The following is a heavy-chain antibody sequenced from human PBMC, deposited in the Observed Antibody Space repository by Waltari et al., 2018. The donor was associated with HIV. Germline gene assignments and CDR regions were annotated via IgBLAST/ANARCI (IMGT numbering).Heavy chain of an antibody. V-gene: IGHV1-69-2*01. D-gene: IGHD6-13*01. CDR2: IEPEDGET. CDR1: GYTFTGYY. CDR3: ASLAAAVYFDA. J-gene: IGHJ4*02. Sequence: EVHLVQSGPEERKPGSTMKISCRVSGYTFTGYYIHWVQEAPGRGLEWMGLIEPEDGETVYAEKFQDRLTITADTSADTVYMERTSLRSDDTAVYYCASLAAAVYFDAWGQGTLLTVSS.